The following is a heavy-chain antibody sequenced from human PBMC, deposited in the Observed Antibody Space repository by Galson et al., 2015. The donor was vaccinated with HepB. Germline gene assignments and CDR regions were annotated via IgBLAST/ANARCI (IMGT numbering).Heavy chain of an antibody. CDR1: GFTFSSYA. J-gene: IGHJ5*02. D-gene: IGHD3-10*01. Sequence: SLRLSCAASGFTFSSYAMHWVRQAPGKGLEWVAVISYDGSNKYYADSVKGRFTISRDNAKNSLYLQMNSLRAEDTAVYYCARGVTMVENWFDPWGQGTLVTVSS. CDR3: ARGVTMVENWFDP. CDR2: ISYDGSNK. V-gene: IGHV3-30-3*01.